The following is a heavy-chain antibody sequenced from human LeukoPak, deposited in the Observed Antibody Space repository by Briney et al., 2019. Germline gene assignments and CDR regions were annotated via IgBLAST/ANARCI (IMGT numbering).Heavy chain of an antibody. V-gene: IGHV1-2*02. J-gene: IGHJ3*02. CDR2: INPTSGDT. CDR1: GYTFTGYS. D-gene: IGHD3-10*01. CDR3: ARDPPIGGADVFDI. Sequence: GASVKVSCKASGYTFTGYSMHWVRQAPGQGLEWMGWINPTSGDTNYAQKFQGRVTMTRDTSINTAYMELSRLTSDDTAVYYCARDPPIGGADVFDIWGQGTMVTVSS.